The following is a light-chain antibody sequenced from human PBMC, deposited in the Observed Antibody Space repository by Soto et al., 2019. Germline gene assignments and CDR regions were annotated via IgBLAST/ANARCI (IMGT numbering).Light chain of an antibody. CDR1: QSLLHSNGYNY. J-gene: IGKJ1*01. CDR3: MQALKSPSA. Sequence: VLILSPLSLPVTPGEPASISCRPSQSLLHSNGYNYLDWYLQKPRQHPQLLIYLGANGASGVPQRCISSGGGANDTPKTSRMEAEDVGVDYCMQALKSPSAFGQGTKVDIK. V-gene: IGKV2-28*01. CDR2: LGA.